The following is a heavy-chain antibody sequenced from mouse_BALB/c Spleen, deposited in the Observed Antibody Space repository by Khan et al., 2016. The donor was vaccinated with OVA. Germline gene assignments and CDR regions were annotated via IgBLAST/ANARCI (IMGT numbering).Heavy chain of an antibody. Sequence: QMQLEESGPGLVAPSQSLSITCTVSGFSLTSYGVHWVRQPPGKGLEWLGVIWAGGSTNYNSALMSRLSISKDNSKSQVFLKMNSLQTDETAINYCAGLYYYDSSFYAMDYWGQGTSVTVSS. CDR1: GFSLTSYG. J-gene: IGHJ4*01. V-gene: IGHV2-9*02. CDR3: AGLYYYDSSFYAMDY. CDR2: IWAGGST. D-gene: IGHD1-1*01.